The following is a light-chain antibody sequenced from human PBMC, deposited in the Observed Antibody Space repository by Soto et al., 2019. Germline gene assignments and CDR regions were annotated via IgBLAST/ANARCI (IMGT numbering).Light chain of an antibody. J-gene: IGKJ4*01. CDR2: KVS. CDR3: MQGKRWRPT. V-gene: IGKV2-30*01. CDR1: QSLVYSDGNTY. Sequence: DVVMTQSPISLPVILGQPASISCRSSQSLVYSDGNTYLSWFHQRPGQSPRRLIYKVSNRDSGVPDRFSGSGSGTDFTLRISRVEAEDGGVYYCMQGKRWRPTFGGGTKVEIK.